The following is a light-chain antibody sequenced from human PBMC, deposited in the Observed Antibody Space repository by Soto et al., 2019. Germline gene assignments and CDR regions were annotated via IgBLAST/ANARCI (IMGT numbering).Light chain of an antibody. CDR2: EDD. Sequence: NFMLTQPHSVSESPGKTVTISCTRSSGSIGSNSVQWYRQRPGSAPTIVIYEDDQRPSGVPNRFAGSIDRSSNSASLTISGLQTEDEAHYYCQSYDTNTVVFGGGTKLTVL. V-gene: IGLV6-57*04. CDR1: SGSIGSNS. CDR3: QSYDTNTVV. J-gene: IGLJ2*01.